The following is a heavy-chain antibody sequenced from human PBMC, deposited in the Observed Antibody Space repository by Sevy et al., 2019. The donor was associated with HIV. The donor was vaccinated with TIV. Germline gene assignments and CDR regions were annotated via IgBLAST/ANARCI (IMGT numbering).Heavy chain of an antibody. CDR1: GLSFGTHT. J-gene: IGHJ4*02. CDR2: ISTSRSDYI. V-gene: IGHV3-21*01. D-gene: IGHD3-10*01. CDR3: AREETLTIKGVCY. Sequence: GGSLRLSCAASGLSFGTHTMTWVRQAPGKGLEWVSSISTSRSDYIYYADSVKGRFTISRDNAKNSLYLQMNSLRTEDTAVYYCAREETLTIKGVCYWGQGTLVTVSS.